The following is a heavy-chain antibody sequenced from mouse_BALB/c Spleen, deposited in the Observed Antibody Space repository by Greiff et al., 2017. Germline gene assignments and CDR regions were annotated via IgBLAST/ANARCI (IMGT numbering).Heavy chain of an antibody. D-gene: IGHD1-1*01. V-gene: IGHV5-6-3*01. CDR3: ARDIYPYYFDY. CDR1: GFTFSSYG. CDR2: INSNGGST. J-gene: IGHJ2*01. Sequence: EVMLVESGGGLVQPGGSLKLSCAASGFTFSSYGMSWVRQTPDKRLELVATINSNGGSTYYPDSVKGRFTISRDNAKNTLYLQMSSLKSEDTAMYYCARDIYPYYFDYWGQGTTLTVSS.